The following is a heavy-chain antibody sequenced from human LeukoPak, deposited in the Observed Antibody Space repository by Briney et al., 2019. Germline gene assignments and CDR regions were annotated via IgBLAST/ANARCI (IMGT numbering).Heavy chain of an antibody. Sequence: SETLSLTCTVSGGSISSSSYYWGWIRQPPGKGLEWIGSIYYSGSTYYNPSLKSRVTISVDTSKNQFSLKLSSVTAADTAVYYCARWTGATNLYGMDLWGQGTTVAVS. J-gene: IGHJ6*02. CDR3: ARWTGATNLYGMDL. D-gene: IGHD1-14*01. V-gene: IGHV4-39*07. CDR2: IYYSGST. CDR1: GGSISSSSYY.